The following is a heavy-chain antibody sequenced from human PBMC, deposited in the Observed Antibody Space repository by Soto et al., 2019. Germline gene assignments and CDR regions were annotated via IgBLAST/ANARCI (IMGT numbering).Heavy chain of an antibody. CDR3: ARDLYGENYYYGMDV. J-gene: IGHJ6*02. CDR2: IWYDGSNK. CDR1: EFTFSSYG. V-gene: IGHV3-33*01. Sequence: QVQLVESGGGVVQPGRSLRLSCAASEFTFSSYGMHWVRQAPGKGLEWVAVIWYDGSNKYYADSVKGRFTISRDNSKNTLYLQMNSLRAEDTAVYYCARDLYGENYYYGMDVWGQGTTVTVSS. D-gene: IGHD4-17*01.